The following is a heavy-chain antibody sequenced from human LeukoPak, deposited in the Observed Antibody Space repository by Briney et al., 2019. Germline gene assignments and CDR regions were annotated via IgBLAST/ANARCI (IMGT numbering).Heavy chain of an antibody. CDR2: ISSSGSTI. J-gene: IGHJ4*02. D-gene: IGHD6-13*01. Sequence: PGGSLRLSCAASGFTFSDYYMSWIRQAPGKGLEWVSYISSSGSTIYYADSVKGRFTISRDNAKNSLYLQMNSLRAEDTAVFYCAKDTGYSSSYHFFDYWGQGTLVTVSS. V-gene: IGHV3-11*04. CDR1: GFTFSDYY. CDR3: AKDTGYSSSYHFFDY.